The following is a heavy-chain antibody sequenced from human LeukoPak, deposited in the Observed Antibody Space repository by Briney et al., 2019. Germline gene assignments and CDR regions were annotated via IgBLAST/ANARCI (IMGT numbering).Heavy chain of an antibody. D-gene: IGHD2-8*01. J-gene: IGHJ3*01. CDR1: GFTFNSYW. CDR3: ARDRLTNDAFDV. Sequence: SGGSLRLSCAASGFTFNSYWMHWVRQAPGEGLVWVSRINSDGSGTSDAAFVKGRFTISRDNSKNTLYLQMNSLRAEDTAMYYCARDRLTNDAFDVWGQGTMVTVSS. V-gene: IGHV3-74*01. CDR2: INSDGSGT.